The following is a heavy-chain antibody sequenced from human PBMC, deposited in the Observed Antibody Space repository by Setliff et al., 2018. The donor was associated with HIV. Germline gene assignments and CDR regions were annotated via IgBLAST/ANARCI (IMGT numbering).Heavy chain of an antibody. J-gene: IGHJ4*02. V-gene: IGHV4-61*09. D-gene: IGHD3-3*01. CDR3: ARGFLSIFGVVSYFDY. Sequence: PSETLSLTCTVSGGSISSGSYYWSWIRQPAGKGLEWIGHIYTSGSTDYNPSLKSRVTTSVDTSKNQFSLKLSSVTAADTAVYYCARGFLSIFGVVSYFDYWGQGTLVTVSS. CDR2: IYTSGST. CDR1: GGSISSGSYY.